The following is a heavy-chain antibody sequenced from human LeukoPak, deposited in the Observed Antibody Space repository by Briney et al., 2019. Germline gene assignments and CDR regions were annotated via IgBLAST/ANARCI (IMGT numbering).Heavy chain of an antibody. CDR1: GGSLSGYY. Sequence: SETLSLTCAVYGGSLSGYYWSWIRQPPGKGLEWIGEINHSGSTNYNPSLKSRVTISVDTSKNQFSLKLSSVTAADTAVYYCARGLPDYYYYYGMDVWGKGTTVTVSS. CDR3: ARGLPDYYYYYGMDV. V-gene: IGHV4-34*01. J-gene: IGHJ6*04. CDR2: INHSGST. D-gene: IGHD2-15*01.